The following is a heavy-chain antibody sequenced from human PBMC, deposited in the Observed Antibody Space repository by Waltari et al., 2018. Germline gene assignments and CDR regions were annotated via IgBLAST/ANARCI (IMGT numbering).Heavy chain of an antibody. V-gene: IGHV4-39*01. CDR1: GSSISTACSH. Sequence: QLQLQESGPGLVKPSETLSLPCTVSGSSISTACSHWGWIRQPPGKGLEWIGSIYHTGSTYYNPSLKSRVTVSQDTPRNQFSLKLSSVTAADTALYYCARASRIMITFGGVIAFDPWGQGTLVTVSS. J-gene: IGHJ5*02. D-gene: IGHD3-16*02. CDR3: ARASRIMITFGGVIAFDP. CDR2: IYHTGST.